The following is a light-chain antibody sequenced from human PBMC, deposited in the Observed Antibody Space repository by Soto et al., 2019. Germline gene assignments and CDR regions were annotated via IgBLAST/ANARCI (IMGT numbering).Light chain of an antibody. CDR2: RNN. Sequence: QSVLTQPPSASGTPGQRVTISCSGSSSNIGSNYVYWYQQLPGTAPKLLIYRNNQRPSGVPGRFSGSKSGTSASLAISGLRSEDEADYYCAAWVDSLSGVVFGGGTKVTVL. CDR3: AAWVDSLSGVV. CDR1: SSNIGSNY. J-gene: IGLJ2*01. V-gene: IGLV1-47*01.